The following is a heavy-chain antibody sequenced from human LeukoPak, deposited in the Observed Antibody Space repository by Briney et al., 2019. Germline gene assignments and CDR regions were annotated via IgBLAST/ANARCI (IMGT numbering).Heavy chain of an antibody. J-gene: IGHJ4*02. D-gene: IGHD3-3*01. CDR3: VKDLVRFLEFLLPRTDY. Sequence: SGGSLRFSCAASGFTFSSYGMHWVRQAPGEGLEWVAFIRYDGSKKNYADSVKGRFTISRDNSKNTLHLQMNSLRAEDTAVYYCVKDLVRFLEFLLPRTDYWGQGTLVTVSS. CDR2: IRYDGSKK. CDR1: GFTFSSYG. V-gene: IGHV3-30*02.